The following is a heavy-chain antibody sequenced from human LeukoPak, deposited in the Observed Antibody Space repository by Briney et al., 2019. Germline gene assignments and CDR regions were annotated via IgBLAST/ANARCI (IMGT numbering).Heavy chain of an antibody. CDR3: AHRLNSYGDYVRGGIKYFDY. Sequence: SGPTLVKPTQTLTLTCTFSGFSLSTSGVGVGWIRLPPGKALEWLALIYWDDDKRYSPSLKSRLTITKDTSKNQVVLSMTNMDPVDTATYYPAHRLNSYGDYVRGGIKYFDYWGQGTLVTVSS. J-gene: IGHJ4*02. CDR2: IYWDDDK. D-gene: IGHD4-17*01. CDR1: GFSLSTSGVG. V-gene: IGHV2-5*02.